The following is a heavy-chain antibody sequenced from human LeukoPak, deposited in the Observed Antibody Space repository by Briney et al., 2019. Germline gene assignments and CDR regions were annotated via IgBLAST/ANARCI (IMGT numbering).Heavy chain of an antibody. CDR3: ARLQLYYYGSGSYPPPDY. V-gene: IGHV5-51*01. Sequence: KGGESLKISCRGSGYSFTSYWIGGVGQVPGKDLEWVGIVYPCDSDPRYSPAFQGPVPISADKSIGPAYLQWGSLQGSGSAMDYCARLQLYYYGSGSYPPPDYWGQGTLVTVSS. CDR1: GYSFTSYW. J-gene: IGHJ4*02. D-gene: IGHD3-10*01. CDR2: VYPCDSDP.